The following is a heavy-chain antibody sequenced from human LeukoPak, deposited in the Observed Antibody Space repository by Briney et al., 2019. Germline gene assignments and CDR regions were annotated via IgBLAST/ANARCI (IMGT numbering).Heavy chain of an antibody. D-gene: IGHD3-22*01. V-gene: IGHV3-23*01. Sequence: GGSLRLSCAASGFIFNNYGLIWVRQVPGKGLEWVSVISNDGGGTNYADFVKGRFTISRDNSKNTLFLQMNSLRAEDTALYYCAKGSSGYFVDLWGQGTLVTVSS. CDR3: AKGSSGYFVDL. CDR2: ISNDGGGT. J-gene: IGHJ5*02. CDR1: GFIFNNYG.